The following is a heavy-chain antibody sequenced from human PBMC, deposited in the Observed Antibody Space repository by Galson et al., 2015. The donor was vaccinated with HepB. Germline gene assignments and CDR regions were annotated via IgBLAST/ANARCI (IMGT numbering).Heavy chain of an antibody. Sequence: SLRLSCAASGFTFSSYSMNWVRQAPGKGLEWVSYISSSSSTIYYADSVKGRFTISRDNAKNSLYLQMNSLRAEDTAVYYCARLDWNLDYWGQGTLVTVSS. CDR2: ISSSSSTI. CDR3: ARLDWNLDY. CDR1: GFTFSSYS. D-gene: IGHD1-1*01. V-gene: IGHV3-48*01. J-gene: IGHJ4*02.